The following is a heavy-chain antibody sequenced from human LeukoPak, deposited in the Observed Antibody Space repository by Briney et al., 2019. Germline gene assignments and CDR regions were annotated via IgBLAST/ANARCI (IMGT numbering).Heavy chain of an antibody. CDR2: ISGNNDNP. V-gene: IGHV1-18*01. CDR1: GYTFSNFG. Sequence: GASVKVSCKASGYTFSNFGISWVRQAPGQGLEWMGWISGNNDNPNYGQKFQGRLTVTTDSSTSTAYMELRSLRSDDTAVYYCARDSSSGWPLDYWGQGTLVTVSS. CDR3: ARDSSSGWPLDY. J-gene: IGHJ4*02. D-gene: IGHD6-19*01.